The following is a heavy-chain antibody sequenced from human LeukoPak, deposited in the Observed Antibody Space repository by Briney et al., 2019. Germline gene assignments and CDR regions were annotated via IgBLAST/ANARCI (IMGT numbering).Heavy chain of an antibody. Sequence: GASVKVSCKASGYSFTSYEIGWVRQAPGQGLEWMGWISGYNGNTNYAQKLQGRVTMTTDTSTSTAYMELRSLRSDDTAVFYCARVIWGTKYFDHWGEGTLVTVSS. CDR1: GYSFTSYE. CDR2: ISGYNGNT. D-gene: IGHD3-16*01. J-gene: IGHJ4*02. CDR3: ARVIWGTKYFDH. V-gene: IGHV1-18*01.